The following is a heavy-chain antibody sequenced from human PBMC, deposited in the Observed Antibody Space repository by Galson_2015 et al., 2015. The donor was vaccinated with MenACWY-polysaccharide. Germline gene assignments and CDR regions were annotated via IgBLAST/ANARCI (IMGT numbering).Heavy chain of an antibody. J-gene: IGHJ4*02. CDR1: GFTFDDYA. Sequence: SQRLSCAASGFTFDDYAMHWVRQAPGKGLEWVSGISWNSDIIGYADSVKGRFTISRDSAKNSLYLQMNSLRPEDTALYYCAKGYSYSKSPVDHWGQGTLVTVSS. CDR3: AKGYSYSKSPVDH. D-gene: IGHD2-15*01. CDR2: ISWNSDII. V-gene: IGHV3-9*01.